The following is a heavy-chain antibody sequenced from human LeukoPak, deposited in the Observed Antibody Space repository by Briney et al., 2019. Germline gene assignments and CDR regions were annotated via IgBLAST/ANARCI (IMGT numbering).Heavy chain of an antibody. CDR3: ARSLAVAGTGFLFY. J-gene: IGHJ4*02. D-gene: IGHD6-19*01. CDR1: GYTFTSYG. Sequence: ASVKVSCKASGYTFTSYGISWVRQAPGQGLEWMGWISAYNGNTNYAQKLQGRVTMTTDTSTSTAYMELRSLRSDDTAVYYCARSLAVAGTGFLFYWGQGTLVTVPS. V-gene: IGHV1-18*04. CDR2: ISAYNGNT.